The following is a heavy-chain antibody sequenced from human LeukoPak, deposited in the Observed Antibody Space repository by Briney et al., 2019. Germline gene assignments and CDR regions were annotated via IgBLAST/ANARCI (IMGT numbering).Heavy chain of an antibody. D-gene: IGHD2-2*01. CDR2: ISYDGSNK. V-gene: IGHV3-30*18. J-gene: IGHJ4*02. Sequence: PGGSLRLSCAASGFTFSSYGMHWVRQAPGKGLEWVAVISYDGSNKYYADSVKGRFTISRDNSKNTLYLQMNSLRAEDTAVYYCAKGDSEVLLSAGDYWGQGTLVTVSS. CDR1: GFTFSSYG. CDR3: AKGDSEVLLSAGDY.